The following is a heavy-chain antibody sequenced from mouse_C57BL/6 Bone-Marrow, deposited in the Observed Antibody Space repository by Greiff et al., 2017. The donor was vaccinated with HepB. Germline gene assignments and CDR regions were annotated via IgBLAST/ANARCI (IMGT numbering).Heavy chain of an antibody. CDR2: SRNKANDYTT. J-gene: IGHJ4*01. CDR3: ARGPYYYCSSCAMDY. CDR1: GFTFSDFY. V-gene: IGHV7-1*01. D-gene: IGHD1-1*01. Sequence: EVMLVESGGGLVQSGRSLRLSCATSGFTFSDFYMEWVRQAPGKGLEWIAASRNKANDYTTEYSASVKGRFIVSRDTSQSILYLQMNALRAEDTAIYYCARGPYYYCSSCAMDYWGQGTSVTVSS.